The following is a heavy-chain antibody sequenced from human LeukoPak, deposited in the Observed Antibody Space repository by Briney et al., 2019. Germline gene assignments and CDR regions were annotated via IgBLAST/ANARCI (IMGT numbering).Heavy chain of an antibody. Sequence: PSETLSLTCTVSGGSISSYYWSWIRQPAGKGLEWIGRIYTSGSTNYNPSLKSRVTISVDTAKNHVSLSLSSVTAADTAVYYCARQSVDFWTDYAKNWFDPWGQGTLVTVSS. CDR3: ARQSVDFWTDYAKNWFDP. CDR2: IYTSGST. V-gene: IGHV4-4*07. D-gene: IGHD3/OR15-3a*01. J-gene: IGHJ5*02. CDR1: GGSISSYY.